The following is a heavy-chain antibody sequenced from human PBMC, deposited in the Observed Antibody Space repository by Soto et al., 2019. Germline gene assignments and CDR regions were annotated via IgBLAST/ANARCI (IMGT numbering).Heavy chain of an antibody. CDR1: GASIHSVGYS. Sequence: QLQLQESGSGLVKPSQTLSPPCAFSGASIHSVGYSFSWIRRPPGKGLEWIGYIYHSGSTYYNPSLKSRVTISVDWSKNQFSLKLSSVTAADTAVYYCARGMTTVTTLYYWGQGTLVTVSS. CDR3: ARGMTTVTTLYY. J-gene: IGHJ4*02. D-gene: IGHD4-4*01. V-gene: IGHV4-30-2*01. CDR2: IYHSGST.